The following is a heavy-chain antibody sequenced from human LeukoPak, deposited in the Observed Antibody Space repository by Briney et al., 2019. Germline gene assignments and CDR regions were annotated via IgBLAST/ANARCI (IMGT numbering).Heavy chain of an antibody. D-gene: IGHD5-18*01. CDR3: AKLHGYSYGYVFDY. Sequence: PGRSLRLSCAASGFTFSSYGMHWVRQAPGKGLEWAAVISYDGSNKYYADSVKGRFTISRDNSKNTLYLQMNSLRAEDTAVYYCAKLHGYSYGYVFDYWGQGTLVTVSS. J-gene: IGHJ4*02. CDR2: ISYDGSNK. CDR1: GFTFSSYG. V-gene: IGHV3-30*18.